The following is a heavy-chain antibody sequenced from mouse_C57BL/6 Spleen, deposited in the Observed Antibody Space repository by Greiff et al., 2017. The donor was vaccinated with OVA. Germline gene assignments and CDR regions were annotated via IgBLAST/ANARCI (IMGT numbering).Heavy chain of an antibody. D-gene: IGHD1-1*01. V-gene: IGHV1-59*01. CDR1: GYTFTSYW. CDR3: ARTITTVVRTAMDY. CDR2: IDPSDSYT. Sequence: VQLQQPGAELVRPGTSVKLSCKASGYTFTSYWMHWVKQRPGQGLEWIGVIDPSDSYTNYNQKFKGKATLTVDTSSSTAYMQLSSLTSEDSAVYYCARTITTVVRTAMDYWGQGTSVTVSS. J-gene: IGHJ4*01.